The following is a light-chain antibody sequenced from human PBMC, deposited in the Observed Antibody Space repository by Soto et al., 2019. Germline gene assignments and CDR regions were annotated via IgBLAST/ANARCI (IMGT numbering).Light chain of an antibody. Sequence: QSAVTQPPSASGTPGQRVTISCSGSSSNIGSNTVTWYQQLPGTAPKLLIYGDNQWPSGVPDRFSGSKSGASASLAISGLQSEDEADYYCATWDDSLHGVVFGGGTQLTVL. CDR2: GDN. CDR1: SSNIGSNT. CDR3: ATWDDSLHGVV. V-gene: IGLV1-44*01. J-gene: IGLJ3*02.